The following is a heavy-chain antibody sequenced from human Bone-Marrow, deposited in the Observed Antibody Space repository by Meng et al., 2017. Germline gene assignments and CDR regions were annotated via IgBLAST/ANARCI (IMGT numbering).Heavy chain of an antibody. Sequence: QKPGHGWGKPSQPLSLTCAVSGWSSSSGSYYWSWIRQHPGKGLEWIGYIYYSGSTYYNPSLKSRVIISVDTSKNHFSLRLNSVTAADTAVYYCASLYGDSSVWYLDLWGRGTLVTVSS. D-gene: IGHD4-17*01. J-gene: IGHJ2*01. V-gene: IGHV4-31*11. CDR2: IYYSGST. CDR3: ASLYGDSSVWYLDL. CDR1: GWSSSSGSYY.